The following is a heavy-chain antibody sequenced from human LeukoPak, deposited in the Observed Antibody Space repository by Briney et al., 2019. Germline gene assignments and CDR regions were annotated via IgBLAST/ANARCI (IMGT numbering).Heavy chain of an antibody. V-gene: IGHV3-11*04. CDR2: ISSSGSTI. CDR1: GFTFSDYY. Sequence: PGGSLRLFCAASGFTFSDYYMSWIRQAPGRGLEWVSYISSSGSTIYYADSVKGRFTISRDNAKNSLYLQMNSLRAEDTAVYYCASGRDGYIGSSDYWGQGTLVTVSS. CDR3: ASGRDGYIGSSDY. D-gene: IGHD5-24*01. J-gene: IGHJ4*02.